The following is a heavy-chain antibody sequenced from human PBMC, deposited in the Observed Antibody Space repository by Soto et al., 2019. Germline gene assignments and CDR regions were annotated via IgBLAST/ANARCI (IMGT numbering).Heavy chain of an antibody. CDR1: GFTFSSYS. Sequence: PGGSLRLSCAASGFTFSSYSMNWVRQAPGKGLEWVAYISSGSSAIYYADSVKGRFIISRDNARTSLYLQMNSLRAEDTAVYYCARGGRADTQYQYFDSWGQGTLVTVSS. J-gene: IGHJ4*02. D-gene: IGHD3-16*01. V-gene: IGHV3-48*04. CDR3: ARGGRADTQYQYFDS. CDR2: ISSGSSAI.